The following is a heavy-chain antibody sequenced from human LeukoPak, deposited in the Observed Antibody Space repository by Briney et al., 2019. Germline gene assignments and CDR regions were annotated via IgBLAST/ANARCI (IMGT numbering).Heavy chain of an antibody. J-gene: IGHJ6*02. Sequence: SETLSLTCTVSDGSIISYYWGWIRQPPGKGLEWIGYIYYNGSTNYNPSLRSRVTISVDTSKNQFSLKLRSLTAADTAIYYCARVNGLEVRGVSLHHYYGTDVWGRGTTVTVS. CDR2: IYYNGST. CDR1: DGSIISYY. V-gene: IGHV4-59*01. CDR3: ARVNGLEVRGVSLHHYYGTDV. D-gene: IGHD3-10*01.